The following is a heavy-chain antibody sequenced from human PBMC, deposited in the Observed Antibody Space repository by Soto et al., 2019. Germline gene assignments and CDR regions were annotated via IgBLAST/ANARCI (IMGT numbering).Heavy chain of an antibody. CDR2: ISLYSDGT. D-gene: IGHD2-2*01. V-gene: IGHV1-18*01. J-gene: IGHJ5*02. CDR1: GYTFSNYG. CDR3: ARVVPGAEAWFGP. Sequence: ASVKVSCKTSGYTFSNYGITWVRQAPGQPLEWLGWISLYSDGTNYAQKLQGGVSMTTDTSTTTAYMELRSLRSDDTAVYYGARVVPGAEAWFGPWGQGTLVTVS.